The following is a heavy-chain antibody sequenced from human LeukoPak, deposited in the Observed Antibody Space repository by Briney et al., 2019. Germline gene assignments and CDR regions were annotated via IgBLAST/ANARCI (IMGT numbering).Heavy chain of an antibody. V-gene: IGHV4-59*01. J-gene: IGHJ4*02. CDR1: GGSISSYY. Sequence: SETLSLTCTVSGGSISSYYWSWIRQPPGKGLEWIGYIYYSGSTNYNPSLKSRVTISIDTSRNQFPLRLSSVTAADTALYYCARYVGRTPVTQYSFDYWGQGTLVTVSS. CDR3: ARYVGRTPVTQYSFDY. D-gene: IGHD4-17*01. CDR2: IYYSGST.